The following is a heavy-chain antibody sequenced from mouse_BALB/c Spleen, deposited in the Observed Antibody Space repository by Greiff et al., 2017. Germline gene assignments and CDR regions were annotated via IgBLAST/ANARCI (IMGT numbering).Heavy chain of an antibody. CDR1: GFTFSDYY. J-gene: IGHJ4*01. V-gene: IGHV5-4*02. D-gene: IGHD1-2*01. CDR3: ARDREYYGGAMDY. Sequence: EVQLVESGGGLVKPGGSLKLSCAASGFTFSDYYMYWVRQTPEKRLEWVATISDGGSYTYYPDSVKGRFTISRDNAKNNLYLQMSSLKSEDTAMYYCARDREYYGGAMDYWGQGTSVTVSS. CDR2: ISDGGSYT.